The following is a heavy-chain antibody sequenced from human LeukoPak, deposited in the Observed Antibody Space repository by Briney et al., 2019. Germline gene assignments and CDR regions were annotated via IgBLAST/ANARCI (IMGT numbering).Heavy chain of an antibody. J-gene: IGHJ2*01. D-gene: IGHD2-21*01. CDR2: LYHPDST. V-gene: IGHV4-38-2*01. CDR3: ARHIRTIVVVIATGWYFDL. Sequence: SETLSLTCGVSGYPINNAYYWVWIRQPPGKGLEWIGSLYHPDSTYYNPSLKSRVTISVDTSKNQFSLKLSSVTAADTAVYYCARHIRTIVVVIATGWYFDLWGRGTLVTVSS. CDR1: GYPINNAYY.